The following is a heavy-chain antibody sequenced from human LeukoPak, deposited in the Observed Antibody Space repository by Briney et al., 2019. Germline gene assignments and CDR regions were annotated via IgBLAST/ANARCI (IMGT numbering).Heavy chain of an antibody. CDR3: AKDIGIAAVGTYFDY. Sequence: GGSLRLSCAASGFTFDDYAMHWVRQAPGKGLEWVSGISWNSGSIGYADSVKGRFTISRDNAKNSLYLQMNSLRAEDTALYYCAKDIGIAAVGTYFDYWGQGTLVTVSS. D-gene: IGHD6-13*01. CDR1: GFTFDDYA. V-gene: IGHV3-9*01. J-gene: IGHJ4*02. CDR2: ISWNSGSI.